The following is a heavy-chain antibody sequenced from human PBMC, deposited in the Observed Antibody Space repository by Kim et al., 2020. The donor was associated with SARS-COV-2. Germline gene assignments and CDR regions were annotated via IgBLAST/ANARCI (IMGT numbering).Heavy chain of an antibody. CDR2: IRSKPNSYAT. CDR1: GFTFSGSA. Sequence: GGSLRLSCAASGFTFSGSAMHWVRQASGKGLEWVGRIRSKPNSYATADAAPVKGRFTISRDDSKNTAYLQMKNLKTEDTAVYYSTRVSGTTLAFWAAFDIWGPGTMGTVSP. D-gene: IGHD1-1*01. V-gene: IGHV3-73*01. J-gene: IGHJ3*02. CDR3: TRVSGTTLAFWAAFDI.